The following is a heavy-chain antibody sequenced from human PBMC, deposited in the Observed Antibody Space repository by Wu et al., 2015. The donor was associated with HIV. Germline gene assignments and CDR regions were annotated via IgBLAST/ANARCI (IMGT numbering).Heavy chain of an antibody. CDR3: AREYGSFPDL. CDR1: GGTLSTFV. J-gene: IGHJ2*01. V-gene: IGHV1-18*01. D-gene: IGHD6-13*01. CDR2: ISAYNGNT. Sequence: QVQLVQSGAELKKPGSSVRVSCRASGGTLSTFVITWVRQAPGQGLEWMGWISAYNGNTNSAQKLQGRVTMTTDTSTSTAYMELTSLRSDDTAVYYXAREYGSFPDLWGRGTLVTVSS.